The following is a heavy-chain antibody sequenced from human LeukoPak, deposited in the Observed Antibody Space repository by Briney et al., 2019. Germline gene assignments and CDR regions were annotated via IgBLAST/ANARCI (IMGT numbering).Heavy chain of an antibody. D-gene: IGHD1-1*01. J-gene: IGHJ3*02. Sequence: PGGSLRLSCAASGFTFSSYGMHWVRQAPGKGLEWVAVISYDGSNKYYADSVKGRFTISRDNSKNTLYLQMSSLRSEDTAVYYCARSPVQLERRWAFDIWGQGTMVTVSS. CDR3: ARSPVQLERRWAFDI. CDR1: GFTFSSYG. V-gene: IGHV3-30*03. CDR2: ISYDGSNK.